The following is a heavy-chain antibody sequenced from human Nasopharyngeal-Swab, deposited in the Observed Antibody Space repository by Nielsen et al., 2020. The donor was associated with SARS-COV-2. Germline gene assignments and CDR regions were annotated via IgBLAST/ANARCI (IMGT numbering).Heavy chain of an antibody. Sequence: GESLKISCAASGFTFSDYYMSWIRQAPGKGLEWVSYISSSGSTIYYADSVKGRFNIPRDNAKNSLYLQMNSMRAEETAVYYWAREPLLWSGMDVWGQGTTVTVSS. CDR2: ISSSGSTI. CDR3: AREPLLWSGMDV. V-gene: IGHV3-11*01. CDR1: GFTFSDYY. D-gene: IGHD3-10*01. J-gene: IGHJ6*02.